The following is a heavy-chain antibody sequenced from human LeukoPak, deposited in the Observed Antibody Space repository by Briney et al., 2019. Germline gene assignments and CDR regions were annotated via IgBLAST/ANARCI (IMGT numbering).Heavy chain of an antibody. Sequence: GGSLRLSCAASGFTFSSCGMHWVRQAPGKGLEWVAFIRYDGSNKYYADSVKGRFTTSRDNSKNTPYLQMNSLRAEDTAVYYCAKDLGYYGSGSYYNQWLFDYWGQGTLVTVSS. V-gene: IGHV3-30*02. J-gene: IGHJ4*02. D-gene: IGHD3-10*01. CDR1: GFTFSSCG. CDR2: IRYDGSNK. CDR3: AKDLGYYGSGSYYNQWLFDY.